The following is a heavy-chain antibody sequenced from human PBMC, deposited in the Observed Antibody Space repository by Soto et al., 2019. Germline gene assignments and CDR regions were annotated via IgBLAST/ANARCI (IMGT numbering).Heavy chain of an antibody. D-gene: IGHD3-22*01. Sequence: EVKLLESGGGLVQPGESLRLSCAASGFRFWTYSMSWVRQAPGKGLEWVSGISGDGSATSYADSLKGRFTVSRDNSKDTLCLKMNTLVVEDTAVYYCAKTRLYDNNGYHRDGFYVWRPGTAVTVS. CDR2: ISGDGSAT. V-gene: IGHV3-23*01. CDR3: AKTRLYDNNGYHRDGFYV. CDR1: GFRFWTYS. J-gene: IGHJ3*01.